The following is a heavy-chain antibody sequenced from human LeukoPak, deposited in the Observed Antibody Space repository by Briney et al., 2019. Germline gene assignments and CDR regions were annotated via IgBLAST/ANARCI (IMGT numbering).Heavy chain of an antibody. CDR3: AKDRPEQQLVWGFDY. V-gene: IGHV3-30*02. CDR1: RFTFSSYG. D-gene: IGHD6-13*01. CDR2: IRFDGSTK. J-gene: IGHJ4*02. Sequence: PGGSLRLSCAASRFTFSSYGMHWVRQAPGKGLEWVAFIRFDGSTKYYLDSVKGRFTISRDNSKNTLYLQMNSLRAEDTAVYYCAKDRPEQQLVWGFDYWGQGTLVTVSS.